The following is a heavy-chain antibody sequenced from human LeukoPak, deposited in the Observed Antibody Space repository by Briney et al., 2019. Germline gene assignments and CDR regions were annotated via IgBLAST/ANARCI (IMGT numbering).Heavy chain of an antibody. D-gene: IGHD6-13*01. V-gene: IGHV3-21*01. Sequence: GGSLRLSCAASGFTFSSYSMHWVRQAPGKGLEWVSPISSSSSYIYYADSVKGRFTISRDNAKNSLYLQMNSLRAEDTAVYYCASDSSSWYTSSYYFDYWGQGTLVTVSS. J-gene: IGHJ4*02. CDR1: GFTFSSYS. CDR3: ASDSSSWYTSSYYFDY. CDR2: ISSSSSYI.